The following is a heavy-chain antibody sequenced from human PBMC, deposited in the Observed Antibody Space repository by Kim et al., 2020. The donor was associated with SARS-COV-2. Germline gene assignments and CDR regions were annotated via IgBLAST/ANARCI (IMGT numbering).Heavy chain of an antibody. V-gene: IGHV3-33*01. J-gene: IGHJ4*02. CDR1: GFTFSSYG. Sequence: GGSLRLSCAASGFTFSSYGMHWVRQAPGKGLEWVVVIWYDGSNKYYEDSVKGRFTISRDNSKNTLYLQMNSLRAEDTAVYYCAGQKGSGYDYSFDYWGQGTLVTVSS. CDR2: IWYDGSNK. CDR3: AGQKGSGYDYSFDY. D-gene: IGHD5-12*01.